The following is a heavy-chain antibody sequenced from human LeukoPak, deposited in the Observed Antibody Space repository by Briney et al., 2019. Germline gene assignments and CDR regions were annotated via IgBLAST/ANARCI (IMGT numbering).Heavy chain of an antibody. V-gene: IGHV3-7*05. CDR1: GFIFSSYA. J-gene: IGHJ4*02. CDR2: IEQDGSEK. CDR3: ARDRVIQGYSSGWLFDY. Sequence: GGSLRLSCAASGFIFSSYAMTWVRQAPGKGLEWVANIEQDGSEKYYVDSVKGRFTISRDNAKNSLFLQMNSLRPEDTAVYYCARDRVIQGYSSGWLFDYWGQGTLVTVSS. D-gene: IGHD6-19*01.